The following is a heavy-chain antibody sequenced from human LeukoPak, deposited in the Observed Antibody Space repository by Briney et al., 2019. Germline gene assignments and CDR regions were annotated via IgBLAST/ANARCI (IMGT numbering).Heavy chain of an antibody. CDR3: AKDGGSGWYYYYYYGMDV. CDR1: GFTFSSYG. J-gene: IGHJ6*02. D-gene: IGHD6-19*01. V-gene: IGHV3-30*18. CDR2: ISYDGSNK. Sequence: PGGSLRLSCAASGFTFSSYGMHWVRQAPGKGLEWVAVISYDGSNKYYADSVKGRFTISRDNSKNTLYLQMNSLRAEDTAVYYCAKDGGSGWYYYYYYGMDVWGQGTTVTVSS.